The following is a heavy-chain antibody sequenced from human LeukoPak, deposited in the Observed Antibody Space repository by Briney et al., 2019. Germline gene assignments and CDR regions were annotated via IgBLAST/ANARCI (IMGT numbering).Heavy chain of an antibody. D-gene: IGHD3-3*01. CDR2: IIHTGST. V-gene: IGHV4-34*01. J-gene: IGHJ4*02. Sequence: SETLSLTCAVYGGSFNYYWTWIRQSPGKGLDWIGEIIHTGSTNYKPSLKSRVTISVDTSKNQFSLELSSVTAADTAVYYCARGRVARAARFDYWGQGTLVTVSS. CDR1: GGSFNYY. CDR3: ARGRVARAARFDY.